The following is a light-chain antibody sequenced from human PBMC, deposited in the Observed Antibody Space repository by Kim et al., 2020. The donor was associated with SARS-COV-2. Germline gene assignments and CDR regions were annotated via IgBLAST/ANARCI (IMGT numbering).Light chain of an antibody. CDR3: QQYNNWPRT. J-gene: IGKJ1*01. CDR2: GAS. Sequence: EIVMTQSPATLSVSPGERATLSCRASQSVDSDLAWYQQKPGQAPRLLFYGASTRATGIPARFSGSGSGTEFTLTISSLQSEDFAVYYCQQYNNWPRTFGQGTKVEIK. V-gene: IGKV3D-15*01. CDR1: QSVDSD.